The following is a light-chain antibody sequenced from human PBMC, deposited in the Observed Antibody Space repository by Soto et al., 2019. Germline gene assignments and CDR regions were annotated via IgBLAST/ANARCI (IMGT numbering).Light chain of an antibody. V-gene: IGKV1-5*03. J-gene: IGKJ1*01. Sequence: DIQMTQSPSTLSASVGDRVTITCRASQSISSWLAWFQQKPGKAPKLLIHKASSLESGVPSRFSSSGSGTEFTLTISSLQPDDFAAYYCQQYSSYWTFGQGTKVEVK. CDR2: KAS. CDR3: QQYSSYWT. CDR1: QSISSW.